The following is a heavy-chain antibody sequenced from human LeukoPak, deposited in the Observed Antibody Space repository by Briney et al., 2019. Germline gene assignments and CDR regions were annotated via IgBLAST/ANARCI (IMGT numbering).Heavy chain of an antibody. CDR2: IYYSGST. CDR3: ARLYSNWNYFDY. V-gene: IGHV4-59*08. J-gene: IGHJ4*02. Sequence: SETLPLTCAVYGGSFSGYYWSWIRQPPGKGLEWIGYIYYSGSTNYNPSLKSRVTISVDTSKNQFSLKLSSVTAADTAVYYCARLYSNWNYFDYWGQGTLVTVSS. CDR1: GGSFSGYY. D-gene: IGHD1-1*01.